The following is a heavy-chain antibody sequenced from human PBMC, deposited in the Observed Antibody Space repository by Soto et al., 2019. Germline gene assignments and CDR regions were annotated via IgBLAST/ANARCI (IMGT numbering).Heavy chain of an antibody. V-gene: IGHV1-8*01. Sequence: ASVKVSCKASGYTFTSYDINWVRQATGQGLEWMGWMNPNSGNTGYAQKFQGRVTMTRNTSISTAYMELSSLRSEDTAVYYCARGLRVVVAATTGVLGYWGQGTLVTVYS. J-gene: IGHJ4*02. CDR3: ARGLRVVVAATTGVLGY. CDR2: MNPNSGNT. CDR1: GYTFTSYD. D-gene: IGHD2-15*01.